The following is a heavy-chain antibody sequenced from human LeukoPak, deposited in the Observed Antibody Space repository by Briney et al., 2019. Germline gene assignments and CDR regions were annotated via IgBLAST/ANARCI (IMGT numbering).Heavy chain of an antibody. CDR3: ARDLADYTLVGATTRYYYYGMDV. Sequence: PKASVKVSCKASGGTFSSYAISWVRQAPGQGLEWMGGIIPIFGTANYAQKFQGRVTITADESTSTAYMELSSLRSEDTAVYYCARDLADYTLVGATTRYYYYGMDVWGQGTTVTVSS. CDR1: GGTFSSYA. J-gene: IGHJ6*02. D-gene: IGHD1-26*01. V-gene: IGHV1-69*13. CDR2: IIPIFGTA.